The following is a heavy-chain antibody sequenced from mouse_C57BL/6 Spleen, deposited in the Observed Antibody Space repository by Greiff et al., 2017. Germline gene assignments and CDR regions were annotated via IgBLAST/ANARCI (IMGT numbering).Heavy chain of an antibody. CDR2: ILPGSGSS. Sequence: QVQLQQSGAELMKPGASVKLSCKATGYTFTGYWIEWVKQRPGHGLEWIGEILPGSGSSNYHEKFKGKATFAADTATNTAYMQLSSLTTEDSALYDCASRVSSSAWFAYWGQGTLVTVSA. CDR3: ASRVSSSAWFAY. J-gene: IGHJ3*01. D-gene: IGHD1-1*01. CDR1: GYTFTGYW. V-gene: IGHV1-9*01.